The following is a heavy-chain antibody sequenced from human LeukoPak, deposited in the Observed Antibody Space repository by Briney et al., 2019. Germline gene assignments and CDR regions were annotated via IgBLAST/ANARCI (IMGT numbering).Heavy chain of an antibody. V-gene: IGHV4-59*01. CDR1: GGSISSYY. Sequence: SETLSLTCTVSGGSISSYYWSWIRQPPGRGLEWIGYIYYSGSTNYNPSLKSRVTISVDTSKNQFSLKLSSVTAADTAVYHCARVGAVAGTDAFDIWGQGTMVTVSS. CDR3: ARVGAVAGTDAFDI. D-gene: IGHD6-19*01. J-gene: IGHJ3*02. CDR2: IYYSGST.